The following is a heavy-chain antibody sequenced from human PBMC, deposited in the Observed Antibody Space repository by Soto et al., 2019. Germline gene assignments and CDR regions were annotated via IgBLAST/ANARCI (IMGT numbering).Heavy chain of an antibody. CDR3: AKHPLGNWFAA. CDR2: IKSKTDGGTT. V-gene: IGHV3-15*07. CDR1: GFSFSYVW. Sequence: EVQLVQSGGGLVKPGGSLRLSCAASGFSFSYVWMNWVRQAPGKGLEWVGRIKSKTDGGTTEYSAPVKGRFTISRDDSKDTLYLEMNSLKTEDTAVYYCAKHPLGNWFAAWCQGNLVTVSS. J-gene: IGHJ5*02.